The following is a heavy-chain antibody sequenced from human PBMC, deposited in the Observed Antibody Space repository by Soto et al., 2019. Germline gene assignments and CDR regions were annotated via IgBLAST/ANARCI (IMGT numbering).Heavy chain of an antibody. CDR3: ARVEGRYCSSTSCNYPDY. CDR1: GFTFSSYG. J-gene: IGHJ4*02. D-gene: IGHD2-2*01. V-gene: IGHV3-33*01. Sequence: QVQLVESGGGVVQPGRSLRLSCAASGFTFSSYGMHWVRQAPGKGLEWVAVIWYDGSNKYYADSVKGRFTISRDNSKNTLYLQMNSLRAEDTAVYYCARVEGRYCSSTSCNYPDYWGQGTLVTVSS. CDR2: IWYDGSNK.